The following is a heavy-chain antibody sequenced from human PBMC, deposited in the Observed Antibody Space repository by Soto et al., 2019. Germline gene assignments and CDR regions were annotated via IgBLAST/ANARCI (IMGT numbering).Heavy chain of an antibody. CDR2: MNPNSGNT. CDR1: GYTFTSYD. J-gene: IGHJ6*02. CDR3: ARRGLSSYYYGMDV. Sequence: ASVKVSCKASGYTFTSYDINWVRQATGQGIEWMGWMNPNSGNTSYAQKFQGRVTMTTDTSTSTAYMELRSLRSDDTAVYYCARRGLSSYYYGMDVWGQGATVTVSS. V-gene: IGHV1-8*01. D-gene: IGHD3-10*01.